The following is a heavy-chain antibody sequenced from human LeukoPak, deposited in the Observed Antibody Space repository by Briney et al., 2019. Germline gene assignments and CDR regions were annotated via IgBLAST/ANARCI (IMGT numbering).Heavy chain of an antibody. CDR2: INHSGST. CDR1: GGSFSGYY. CDR3: ARGVDTAMVSEFDY. Sequence: SETLSLTRAVYGGSFSGYYWSWIRQPPGKGLEWIGEINHSGSTNYNPSLKSRVTISVDTSKNQFSLKLSSVTAADTAVYYCARGVDTAMVSEFDYWGQGTLVTVSS. V-gene: IGHV4-34*01. J-gene: IGHJ4*02. D-gene: IGHD5-18*01.